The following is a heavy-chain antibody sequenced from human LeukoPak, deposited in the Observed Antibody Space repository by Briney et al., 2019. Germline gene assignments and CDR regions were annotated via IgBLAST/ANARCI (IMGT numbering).Heavy chain of an antibody. CDR2: ISGSGGST. CDR3: AKGHGIYCTNGVCYFDY. CDR1: GFTFSSYA. Sequence: GGSLRLSCAASGFTFSSYAMSWVRQAPGKGLEWVSAISGSGGSTYYADSVKGRFTISRDNSKNTLYLQMNSLRAEDTGVYYCAKGHGIYCTNGVCYFDYWGQGTLVTVSS. J-gene: IGHJ4*02. D-gene: IGHD2-8*01. V-gene: IGHV3-23*01.